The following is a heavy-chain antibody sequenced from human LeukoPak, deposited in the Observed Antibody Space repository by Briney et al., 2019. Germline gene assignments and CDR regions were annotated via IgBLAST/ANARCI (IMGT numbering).Heavy chain of an antibody. J-gene: IGHJ3*02. CDR3: ARGLITGTTHDAFDI. CDR2: INHSGST. CDR1: GGSFSGYY. V-gene: IGHV4-34*01. D-gene: IGHD1-14*01. Sequence: SETLSLTCAVYGGSFSGYYWSWIRQPPGKGLEWIGEINHSGSTNYNLSLKSRVTISVDTSKNQFSLKLSSVTAADTAVYYCARGLITGTTHDAFDIWGQGTMVTVSS.